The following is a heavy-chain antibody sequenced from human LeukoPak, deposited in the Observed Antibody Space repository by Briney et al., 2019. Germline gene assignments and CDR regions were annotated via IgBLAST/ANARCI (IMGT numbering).Heavy chain of an antibody. CDR2: ISYDGSNK. Sequence: PGGSLRLSCAASGFTFSSYAMHWVRQAPGKGLEWVAVISYDGSNKYYADSVKGRFTISRDNSKNTLYLQMNSLRAEDTAVYYCAREAMGDAFDIWGQGTMVTVSS. J-gene: IGHJ3*02. CDR3: AREAMGDAFDI. V-gene: IGHV3-30-3*01. CDR1: GFTFSSYA. D-gene: IGHD3-16*01.